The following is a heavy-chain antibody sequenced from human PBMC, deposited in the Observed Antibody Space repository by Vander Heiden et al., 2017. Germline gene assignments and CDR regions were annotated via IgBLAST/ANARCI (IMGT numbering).Heavy chain of an antibody. V-gene: IGHV3-48*01. CDR3: ARADDSRGRDAFDI. CDR2: ISSSSSPI. D-gene: IGHD3-22*01. J-gene: IGHJ3*02. Sequence: EVQLVESGGGLVQPGGSLRLSCGASGFTFSSYTMNWVRQAPGKGLEWVSYISSSSSPIYYADSVKGRFTISRDNAKNALYRQMRSMRAEATAVYYCARADDSRGRDAFDIWGQGTMVTVSS. CDR1: GFTFSSYT.